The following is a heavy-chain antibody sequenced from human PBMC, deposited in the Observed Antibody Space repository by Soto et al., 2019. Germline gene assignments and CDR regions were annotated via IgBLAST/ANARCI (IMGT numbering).Heavy chain of an antibody. J-gene: IGHJ6*03. CDR2: ISGSGGST. CDR3: AKAGYCSSASCDTRYYYMDV. V-gene: IGHV3-23*01. CDR1: GFTFSSYA. Sequence: PGGSLRLSCAASGFTFSSYAMGWVRQAPGKGLEWVSAISGSGGSTYYADSVKGRFTISRDNSKNTLYLQMNSLRAEDTAVYYCAKAGYCSSASCDTRYYYMDVWGKGTTLTVSS. D-gene: IGHD2-2*01.